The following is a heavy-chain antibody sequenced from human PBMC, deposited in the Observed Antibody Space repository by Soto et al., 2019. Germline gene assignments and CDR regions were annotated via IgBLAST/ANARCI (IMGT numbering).Heavy chain of an antibody. CDR1: GASISSGGFY. V-gene: IGHV4-31*03. Sequence: QVQLQESGPGLVQPSQTLSPTCTVSGASISSGGFYWSWIRQFPGKGLEWIGYIDYRGRTFYNPSLKSRATISRDTSKSQFSLNVNSVTAADTAVFYCARVSAAGTRWFDSWGQGTLVTVSS. D-gene: IGHD6-13*01. CDR3: ARVSAAGTRWFDS. CDR2: IDYRGRT. J-gene: IGHJ5*01.